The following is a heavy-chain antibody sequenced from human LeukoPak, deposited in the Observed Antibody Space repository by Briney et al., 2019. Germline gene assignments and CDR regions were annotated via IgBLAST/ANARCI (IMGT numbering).Heavy chain of an antibody. CDR1: GYTFTGYY. Sequence: ASVKVSCKASGYTFTGYYMHWVRQAPGQGLEWMGWINPNSGGTNYAQKFQGRVTMTRDTSISTAYMELSRLRSDDTVVYYCARDRRYYYDSSGLPADYWGQGTLVTVSS. V-gene: IGHV1-2*02. CDR2: INPNSGGT. J-gene: IGHJ4*02. CDR3: ARDRRYYYDSSGLPADY. D-gene: IGHD3-22*01.